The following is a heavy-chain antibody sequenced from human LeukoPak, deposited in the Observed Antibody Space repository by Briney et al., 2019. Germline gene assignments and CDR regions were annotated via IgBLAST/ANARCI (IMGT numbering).Heavy chain of an antibody. CDR1: GGSFSGYY. D-gene: IGHD4-17*01. J-gene: IGHJ5*02. CDR2: INHSGST. V-gene: IGHV4-34*01. Sequence: SETLSFTCAVYGGSFSGYYWSWIRQPPGKGLEWIGEINHSGSTNYNPSLKSRVTISVDTSKNQFSLKLSSVTAADTAVYYCARGHYGESYNWFDPWGQGTLVTVSS. CDR3: ARGHYGESYNWFDP.